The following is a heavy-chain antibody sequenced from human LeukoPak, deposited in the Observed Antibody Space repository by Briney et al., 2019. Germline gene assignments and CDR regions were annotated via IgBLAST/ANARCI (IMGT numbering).Heavy chain of an antibody. D-gene: IGHD1-1*01. CDR2: MNPNSGNT. Sequence: ASVTVSFMASGYTFTIYDINWVRQATGQGEEWMGLMNPNSGNTGYAQKFQGRVTMTRNPSISTAYMELSSLRSEATAVYYCARGKLERRGIYGMDVWGQGTTVIVSS. CDR1: GYTFTIYD. J-gene: IGHJ6*02. V-gene: IGHV1-8*01. CDR3: ARGKLERRGIYGMDV.